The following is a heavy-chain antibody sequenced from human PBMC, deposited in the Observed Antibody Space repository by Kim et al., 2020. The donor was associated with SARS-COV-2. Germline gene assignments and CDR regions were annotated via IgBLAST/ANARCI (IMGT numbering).Heavy chain of an antibody. Sequence: SETLSLTCTVSGGSITRYSWSWIRQPPGKGLEWIGYIYYGGSTNYSPSLKSRVTISLDTSKNQFSLKVRFVTAADTAVYYCARQDSSGWYYFDFWGQGTLVTVSS. CDR2: IYYGGST. CDR3: ARQDSSGWYYFDF. CDR1: GGSITRYS. J-gene: IGHJ4*02. D-gene: IGHD6-19*01. V-gene: IGHV4-59*08.